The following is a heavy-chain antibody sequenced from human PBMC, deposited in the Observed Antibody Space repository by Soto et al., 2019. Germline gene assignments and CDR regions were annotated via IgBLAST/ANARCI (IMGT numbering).Heavy chain of an antibody. D-gene: IGHD4-4*01. CDR3: ASGMATVGGAGAFDI. Sequence: SETLSLTCTASGGSIRTSGYHWRWIRQHPGKGLEWIGYFYYSGSTYYNPSLKSRVTISVDTSKNQFSLKLSSVTAADTAVYYCASGMATVGGAGAFDIWGQGTMVT. CDR1: GGSIRTSGYH. J-gene: IGHJ3*02. V-gene: IGHV4-31*03. CDR2: FYYSGST.